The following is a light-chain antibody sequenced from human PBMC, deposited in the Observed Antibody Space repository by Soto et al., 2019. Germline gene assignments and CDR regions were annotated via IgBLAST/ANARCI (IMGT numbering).Light chain of an antibody. CDR3: QQYYNTPWT. Sequence: DIVMTQSPDSLAVSLGERATINCKSSQSVLYSSNNKNYLAWYQQKPGQPPKALIYWASTRESGVPDRFSGSGSGTDFTLTISSLQAEDVEVYYCQQYYNTPWTFGQGTKVEIX. CDR1: QSVLYSSNNKNY. V-gene: IGKV4-1*01. J-gene: IGKJ1*01. CDR2: WAS.